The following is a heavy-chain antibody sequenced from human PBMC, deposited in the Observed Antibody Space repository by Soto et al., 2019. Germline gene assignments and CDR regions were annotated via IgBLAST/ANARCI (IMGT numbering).Heavy chain of an antibody. CDR1: GFTFSSYG. CDR2: IWYDGSNK. Sequence: GSLRLSCAASGFTFSSYGMHWVRQAPGKGLEWVAVIWYDGSNKYYADSVKGRFTISRDNSKNTLYLQMNSLRAEDTAVYYCARDSPTREPFDYWGQGTLVSGSS. CDR3: ARDSPTREPFDY. V-gene: IGHV3-33*01. D-gene: IGHD1-1*01. J-gene: IGHJ4*02.